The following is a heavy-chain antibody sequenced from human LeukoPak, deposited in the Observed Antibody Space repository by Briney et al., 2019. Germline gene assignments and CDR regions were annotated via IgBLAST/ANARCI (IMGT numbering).Heavy chain of an antibody. CDR3: HPLGYTSN. CDR2: VKNDGST. J-gene: IGHJ4*02. V-gene: IGHV3-74*01. Sequence: SGGSLRLSCVVSGFTSGFTFSRRWVHWVRQAPGKGLVWVSLVKNDGSTNYADSVKGRFTVSRDNAENTLYLQMNNLRVEDTALYFCHPLGYTSNWGQGTLVTVSS. D-gene: IGHD6-13*01. CDR1: GFTFSRRW.